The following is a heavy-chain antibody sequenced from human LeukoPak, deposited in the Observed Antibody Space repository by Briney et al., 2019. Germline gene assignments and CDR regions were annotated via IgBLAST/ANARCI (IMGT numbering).Heavy chain of an antibody. CDR2: VYYNGDT. V-gene: IGHV4-39*01. CDR3: ATRGDYSDTSGNSYDALDI. CDR1: GGSISSSGSY. Sequence: PSETLSLTCTVSGGSISSSGSYWAWIRQPPGKGLEWIANVYYNGDTYYNSSLRSRVTISADTSKKQFSLSLSATAADTAVYYCATRGDYSDTSGNSYDALDIWGQGTMVTVSS. D-gene: IGHD3-22*01. J-gene: IGHJ3*02.